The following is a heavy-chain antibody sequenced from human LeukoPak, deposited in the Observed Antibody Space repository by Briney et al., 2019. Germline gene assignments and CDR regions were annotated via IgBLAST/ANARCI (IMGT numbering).Heavy chain of an antibody. J-gene: IGHJ4*02. V-gene: IGHV4-59*12. CDR1: GGSISSYY. Sequence: SETLSLTCTVSGGSISSYYWSWIRQPPGKGLEWIGYIYYSGSTNYNPSLKSRVTISVDTSKNQFSLKLSSVTAADTAVYYCARDIGYCSSTSCYRPHFDYWGQGTLVTVSS. CDR3: ARDIGYCSSTSCYRPHFDY. CDR2: IYYSGST. D-gene: IGHD2-2*02.